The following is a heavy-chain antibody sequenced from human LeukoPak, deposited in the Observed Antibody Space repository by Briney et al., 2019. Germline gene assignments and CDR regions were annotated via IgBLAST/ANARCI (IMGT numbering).Heavy chain of an antibody. CDR3: AREPEHSGWFES. Sequence: PSETLSLTCTVSGGSISSHYWSWIRQPPGRGPECIGYISYSGNTEYNPSLQSRVTISADTSKNQISLKLRFVTAADTAVYYCAREPEHSGWFESWGQGTLVTVSS. J-gene: IGHJ5*01. CDR1: GGSISSHY. V-gene: IGHV4-59*11. D-gene: IGHD1/OR15-1a*01. CDR2: ISYSGNT.